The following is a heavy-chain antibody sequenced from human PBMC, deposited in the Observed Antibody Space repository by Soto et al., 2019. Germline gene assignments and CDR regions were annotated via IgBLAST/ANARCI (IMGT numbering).Heavy chain of an antibody. J-gene: IGHJ6*04. CDR1: GFSFSIYS. D-gene: IGHD3-22*01. CDR2: ISYDGCNK. CDR3: ARYHRSQTDYYDSKGSHYYYYYAMDV. V-gene: IGHV3-30-3*01. Sequence: GGSLRLSCAACGFSFSIYSMHWVLQAPSKGLAWVAVISYDGCNKDYADSGKGRFTISRDNSKNTLYLQMNSLRADDRAVYYCARYHRSQTDYYDSKGSHYYYYYAMDVWGKGTTVTVSS.